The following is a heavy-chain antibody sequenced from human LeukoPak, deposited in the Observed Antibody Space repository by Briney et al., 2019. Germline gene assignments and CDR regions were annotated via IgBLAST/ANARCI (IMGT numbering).Heavy chain of an antibody. J-gene: IGHJ5*02. CDR2: ISGSGGST. D-gene: IGHD3-22*01. Sequence: GGSLRLSCAASGFTFSSYAMSWVRQAPGKGLEWVSAISGSGGSTYYADSVKGRFTISRDNSRNTLYLQVNSLRAEDTAVYYCAKEGAIKYYDSSGTHLWGQGTLVTVSS. V-gene: IGHV3-23*01. CDR1: GFTFSSYA. CDR3: AKEGAIKYYDSSGTHL.